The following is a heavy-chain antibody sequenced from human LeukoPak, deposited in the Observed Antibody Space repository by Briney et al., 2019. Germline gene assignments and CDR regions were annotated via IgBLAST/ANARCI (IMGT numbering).Heavy chain of an antibody. D-gene: IGHD5-12*01. J-gene: IGHJ4*02. CDR3: AREGGYEPFDY. CDR2: IIPIFGTA. CDR1: GGTFSSYA. Sequence: SVKVSCKASGGTFSSYAISWVRQAPGQGLEWMGGIIPIFGTANYAQKFQGRVTMTRDTSTSTVYMELSSLRSEDTAVYYCAREGGYEPFDYWGQGTLVTVSS. V-gene: IGHV1-69*05.